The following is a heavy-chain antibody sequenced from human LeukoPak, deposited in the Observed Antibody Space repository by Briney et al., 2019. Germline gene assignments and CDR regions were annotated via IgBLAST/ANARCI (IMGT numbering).Heavy chain of an antibody. Sequence: GGSLRLSCAASGFTFNKFAMSWVRQAPGKGLEWVSGIIENGGETYYADSVRGRFTISRDNSKNRLYLQMNSLRAEDTAVYYCAKDYEYNSNTWYFHWGRGTLVSVSS. V-gene: IGHV3-23*01. D-gene: IGHD6-13*01. CDR2: IIENGGET. CDR3: AKDYEYNSNTWYFH. CDR1: GFTFNKFA. J-gene: IGHJ4*02.